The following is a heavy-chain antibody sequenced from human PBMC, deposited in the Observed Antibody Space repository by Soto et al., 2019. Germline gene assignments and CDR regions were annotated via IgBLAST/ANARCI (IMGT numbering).Heavy chain of an antibody. Sequence: QLQLQESGPGLVKPSETLSLTCSLSGGAISDARFYWGWIRQSPGRGLEWIGSIYYTGTTFFNPSLQSRVTISVDTSENQFSLKMYSVTAADTALYFCARQTWEQPQWFDPWGQGTLVIVSP. V-gene: IGHV4-39*01. CDR2: IYYTGTT. J-gene: IGHJ5*02. D-gene: IGHD1-26*01. CDR1: GGAISDARFY. CDR3: ARQTWEQPQWFDP.